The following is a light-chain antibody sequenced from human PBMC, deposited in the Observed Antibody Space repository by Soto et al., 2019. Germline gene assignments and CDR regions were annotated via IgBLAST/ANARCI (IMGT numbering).Light chain of an antibody. Sequence: EIVMTQSPATLSVSPGERATLSCRASQSVSSNLAWYQHKPGQAPRLLIYGASTRATGIPARFSGSGSGTEFTLTISGLQPDDFATYYCQQYNTYSRAFGLGTKVDIK. CDR1: QSVSSN. J-gene: IGKJ1*01. CDR3: QQYNTYSRA. V-gene: IGKV3-15*01. CDR2: GAS.